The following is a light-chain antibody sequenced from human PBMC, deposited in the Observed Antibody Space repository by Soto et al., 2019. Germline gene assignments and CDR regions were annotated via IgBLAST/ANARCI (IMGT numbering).Light chain of an antibody. Sequence: QPVLTQPPPVSGAPGQRVTISCTGSSSNIGAGYDVHWYQQLPGTAPKLLIYGNSNRPSGVPDRFSGSKSGTSASLAITGLQAEDEADYYCQSYDSSLSGLFGGGTKLTVL. V-gene: IGLV1-40*01. CDR1: SSNIGAGYD. CDR3: QSYDSSLSGL. J-gene: IGLJ2*01. CDR2: GNS.